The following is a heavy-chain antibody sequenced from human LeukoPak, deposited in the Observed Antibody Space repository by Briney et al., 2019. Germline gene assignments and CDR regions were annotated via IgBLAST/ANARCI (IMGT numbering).Heavy chain of an antibody. V-gene: IGHV3-43D*03. D-gene: IGHD4-17*01. CDR1: GFIFEDYA. J-gene: IGHJ4*02. Sequence: GGSLRLSCEASGFIFEDYAMHWVRQVPGKGLEWVPVINSDGDTTNYGDSVKGRFSISRDNSKNSLYLQMNSLRTEDTALYYCVKDRQYGDYGGGDFFDYWGQGTLVTVSS. CDR2: INSDGDTT. CDR3: VKDRQYGDYGGGDFFDY.